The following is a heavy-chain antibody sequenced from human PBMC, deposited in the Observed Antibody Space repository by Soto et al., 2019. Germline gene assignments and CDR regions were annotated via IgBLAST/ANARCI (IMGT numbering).Heavy chain of an antibody. CDR3: AKGRKTYYYGTAAYYQTGADY. D-gene: IGHD3-10*01. CDR1: GFTFSSYA. Sequence: GGSLRLSCAASGFTFSSYAMTWVRQAPGKGLEWVSTISGSGDSTYYGDSVKGRFTISRDNSKNTLYLHVNSLRAEDAAVYFCAKGRKTYYYGTAAYYQTGADYWGQGTLVTVSS. CDR2: ISGSGDST. J-gene: IGHJ4*02. V-gene: IGHV3-23*01.